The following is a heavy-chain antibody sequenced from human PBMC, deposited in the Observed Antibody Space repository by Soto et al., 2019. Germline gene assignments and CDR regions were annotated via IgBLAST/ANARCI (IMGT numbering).Heavy chain of an antibody. D-gene: IGHD6-19*01. J-gene: IGHJ3*02. V-gene: IGHV1-18*01. CDR2: ISAYNGNT. CDR1: GYTFTSYG. CDR3: ARDPKIAVAGRSDAFDI. Sequence: ASVKVSCKASGYTFTSYGISWVRQAPRQGLEWMGWISAYNGNTNYAQKLQGRVTMTTDTSTSTAYMELRSLRSDDTAVYYCARDPKIAVAGRSDAFDIWGQGTMVTVSS.